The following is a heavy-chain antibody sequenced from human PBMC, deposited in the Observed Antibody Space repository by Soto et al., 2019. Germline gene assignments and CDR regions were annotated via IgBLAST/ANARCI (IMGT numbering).Heavy chain of an antibody. J-gene: IGHJ3*02. D-gene: IGHD3-16*01. Sequence: GALRLSCAATGFTFSGYWISWIRQAPGKGLEWVANIKQDGSQKYYVDSVKGRFTISRDNAKNSLFLQMNSLRVGDTAVYYCAREGDAFDIWGQGTMVTVSS. V-gene: IGHV3-7*05. CDR1: GFTFSGYW. CDR2: IKQDGSQK. CDR3: AREGDAFDI.